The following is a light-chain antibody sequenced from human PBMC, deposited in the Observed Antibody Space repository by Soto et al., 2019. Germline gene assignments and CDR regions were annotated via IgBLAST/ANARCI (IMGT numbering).Light chain of an antibody. V-gene: IGLV2-8*01. CDR2: EVN. CDR1: SSDVGGYDY. Sequence: SALTQPPSASGSPGQSVTISCAGNSSDVGGYDYVSWYQQHTGKAPKLIIYEVNKRPSGVPDRFSGSKSANTASLTVSGLQAEDEADYYCSSYAGSNNLRMFGGGTKLTVL. CDR3: SSYAGSNNLRM. J-gene: IGLJ3*02.